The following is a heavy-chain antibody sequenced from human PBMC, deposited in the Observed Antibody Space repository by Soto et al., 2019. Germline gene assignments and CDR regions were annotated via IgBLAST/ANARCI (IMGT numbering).Heavy chain of an antibody. V-gene: IGHV3-7*03. D-gene: IGHD2-2*01. CDR3: VTVARGAGGSTF. J-gene: IGHJ1*01. Sequence: GGSLRLSCVASGFTFSCCYMMWARQVPGRGLEWLAKIKQDGSEKSYVDSVRGRFTISRDNAKESVYLQMDTLGADDTAVYFFVTVARGAGGSTFWGQGTLVTVSS. CDR1: GFTFSCCY. CDR2: IKQDGSEK.